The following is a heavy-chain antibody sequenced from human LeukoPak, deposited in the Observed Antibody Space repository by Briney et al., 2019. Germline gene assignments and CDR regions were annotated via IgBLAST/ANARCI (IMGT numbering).Heavy chain of an antibody. J-gene: IGHJ4*02. Sequence: GASVKVSCKVSGYTLTELSMHWVRQAPGKGLEWMGGFDPEDGETIYAQKFQGRVTMTEDTSTDTAYMELSSLGSEDTAVYYCATGYYDSSGYLAPYYWGQGTLVTVSS. CDR1: GYTLTELS. V-gene: IGHV1-24*01. CDR3: ATGYYDSSGYLAPYY. D-gene: IGHD3-22*01. CDR2: FDPEDGET.